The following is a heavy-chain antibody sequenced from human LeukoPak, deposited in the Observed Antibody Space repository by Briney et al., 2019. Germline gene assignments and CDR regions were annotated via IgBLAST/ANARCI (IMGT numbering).Heavy chain of an antibody. CDR1: GFTFSSYA. CDR2: ISGSGGST. V-gene: IGHV3-23*01. Sequence: GGSLRLPCAASGFTFSSYAMSWVRQAPGKGLEWVSAISGSGGSTYYADSVKGRFTISRDNSKNTLYLQMNSPRAEDTAVYYCAKGLLPLPYYFDYWGQGTLVTVSS. J-gene: IGHJ4*02. CDR3: AKGLLPLPYYFDY.